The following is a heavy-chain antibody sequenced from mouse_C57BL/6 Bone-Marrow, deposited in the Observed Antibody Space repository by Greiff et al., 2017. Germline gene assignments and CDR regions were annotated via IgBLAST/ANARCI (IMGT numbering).Heavy chain of an antibody. CDR1: GFTFSDYG. Sequence: EVKVEESGGGLVKPGGSLKLSCAASGFTFSDYGMHWVRQAPEKGLAWVAYISSGSRTIYYADTVKGRFTISRDHAKNTLFLQMTSLMSEDTAMYYCARNIYYYGSSPHYYAMDYWGQGTSVTVSS. J-gene: IGHJ4*01. CDR3: ARNIYYYGSSPHYYAMDY. D-gene: IGHD1-1*01. CDR2: ISSGSRTI. V-gene: IGHV5-17*01.